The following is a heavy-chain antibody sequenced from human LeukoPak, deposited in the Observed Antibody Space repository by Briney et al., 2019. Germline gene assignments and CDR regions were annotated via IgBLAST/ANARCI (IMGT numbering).Heavy chain of an antibody. V-gene: IGHV3-23*01. Sequence: GGSLSLSCPASGFILTNYGMNWVRQAAGKGLEWVSGVRSSGDTTYYVDSVKDRLTISRHNSRHTPYLPTNSLRAEHTSVYYCAKNGDGHVWGSLYYWGQGTLVTVSS. CDR1: GFILTNYG. D-gene: IGHD3-16*01. J-gene: IGHJ4*02. CDR3: AKNGDGHVWGSLYY. CDR2: VRSSGDTT.